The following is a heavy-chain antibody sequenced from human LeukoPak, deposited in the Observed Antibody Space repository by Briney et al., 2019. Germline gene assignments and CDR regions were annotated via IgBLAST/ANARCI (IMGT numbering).Heavy chain of an antibody. CDR2: IWYDGSNK. Sequence: PGGSLRLSCAASGFTFSSYGMHWVRQAPGKGLEWVAVIWYDGSNKYYADSVKGRFTISRDNSKNTLYLQMNSLRAEDTAVYYCAREILSGWFFDYWGQGTLVTVSS. CDR1: GFTFSSYG. J-gene: IGHJ4*02. CDR3: AREILSGWFFDY. V-gene: IGHV3-33*01. D-gene: IGHD6-19*01.